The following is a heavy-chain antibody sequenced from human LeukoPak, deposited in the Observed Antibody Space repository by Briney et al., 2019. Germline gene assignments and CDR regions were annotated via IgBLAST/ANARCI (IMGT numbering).Heavy chain of an antibody. CDR2: INTNTGNP. V-gene: IGHV7-4-1*02. J-gene: IGHJ5*02. D-gene: IGHD2-2*01. CDR1: GYTLTSDG. CDR3: ARALPGCGSTNCYGLET. Sequence: ASVKVSCKASGYTLTSDGMNWVRQAPGQGLEWMGWINTNTGNPTYGQGYTGRFVFSLDTSVNTAYLQISSLQAEDTAVYYCARALPGCGSTNCYGLETWGQGTLVTVSS.